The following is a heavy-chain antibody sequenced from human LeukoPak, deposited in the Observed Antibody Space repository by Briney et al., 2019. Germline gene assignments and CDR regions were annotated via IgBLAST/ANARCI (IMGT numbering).Heavy chain of an antibody. D-gene: IGHD3-10*01. V-gene: IGHV1-69*13. J-gene: IGHJ6*02. CDR2: IIPIFGTA. CDR3: ASSGGSCYPWNV. CDR1: GGTFSSYA. Sequence: ASVKVSCKASGGTFSSYAISWVRQAPGQGLEWMGGIIPIFGTANYAQKFQGRVTITADESTSTAYMELSSRRSEDTAVYYCASSGGSCYPWNVWGQGTTVTVSS.